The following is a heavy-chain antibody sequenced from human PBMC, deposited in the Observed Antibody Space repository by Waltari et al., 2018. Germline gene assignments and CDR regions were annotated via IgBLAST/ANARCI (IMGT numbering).Heavy chain of an antibody. D-gene: IGHD2-2*01. V-gene: IGHV4-59*01. CDR3: ARGLGYCSSNRCFDAFDI. Sequence: QVQLQESGPGLVKPSETLSLTCTVSGGSISSYYCAWIRQPPGKGLDWFGYIYSSGTTNYDPVLKSRVTIAVDTSKNQFSLKLSSVTAADTAVYYCARGLGYCSSNRCFDAFDIWGQGTMVTVSS. CDR1: GGSISSYY. CDR2: IYSSGTT. J-gene: IGHJ3*02.